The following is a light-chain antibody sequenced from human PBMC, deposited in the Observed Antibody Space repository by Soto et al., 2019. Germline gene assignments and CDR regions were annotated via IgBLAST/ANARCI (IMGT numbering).Light chain of an antibody. CDR3: QSYDSSLSAPL. V-gene: IGLV1-40*01. CDR2: GNS. Sequence: QSVLTQPPSVSGAPGQRVTISCTGSSSNIGAGYDVHWYQQLPGTAPKLLIYGNSNRPSGVPDRFSGSKSGTSASLAITGLQAEYEADYYCQSYDSSLSAPLFGGGTKLTVL. J-gene: IGLJ2*01. CDR1: SSNIGAGYD.